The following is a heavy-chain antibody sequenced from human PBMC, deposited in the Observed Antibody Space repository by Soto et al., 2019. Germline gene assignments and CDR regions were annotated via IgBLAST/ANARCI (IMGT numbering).Heavy chain of an antibody. D-gene: IGHD6-19*01. Sequence: QVYLQESGPGLVKPSGTLSLTCAVSGASVSTPYWWTWVRQPPGKDLEWIGDVYHTGGNNYNPSLMSRVTISLDKSKNQFSLDMISVTAADTAIYYCASSTGWYRLDVWGQGTMVIVSS. J-gene: IGHJ3*01. CDR2: VYHTGGN. CDR3: ASSTGWYRLDV. V-gene: IGHV4-4*02. CDR1: GASVSTPYW.